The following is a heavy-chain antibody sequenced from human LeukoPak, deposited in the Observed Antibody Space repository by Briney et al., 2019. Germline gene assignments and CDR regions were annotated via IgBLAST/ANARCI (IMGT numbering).Heavy chain of an antibody. J-gene: IGHJ6*03. CDR3: ARFAAGGSYYYYMDV. V-gene: IGHV3-48*01. CDR1: GFTFSSYT. CDR2: IGTSSTTI. Sequence: HPGGSLRLSCAASGFTFSSYTMNWVRRPPGKGLEWVSNIGTSSTTIYYADSVKGRFTISRDNAKNSLYLQMNSLRADDTAVYYCARFAAGGSYYYYMDVWGKGTTVTVSS. D-gene: IGHD6-25*01.